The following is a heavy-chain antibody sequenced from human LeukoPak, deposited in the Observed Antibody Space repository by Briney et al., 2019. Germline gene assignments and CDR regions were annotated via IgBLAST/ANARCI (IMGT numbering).Heavy chain of an antibody. J-gene: IGHJ4*02. V-gene: IGHV1-18*01. CDR3: ARAGDILTGYYNRPFDY. CDR2: ISVYNGNT. D-gene: IGHD3-9*01. Sequence: GASVKVSCKASGYTFTSYGISWVRQAPGQGLEWMGWISVYNGNTNYAQKLQGRVTMTTDTSTSTAYMELRSLRSDDTALYYCARAGDILTGYYNRPFDYWGQGTLVTVSS. CDR1: GYTFTSYG.